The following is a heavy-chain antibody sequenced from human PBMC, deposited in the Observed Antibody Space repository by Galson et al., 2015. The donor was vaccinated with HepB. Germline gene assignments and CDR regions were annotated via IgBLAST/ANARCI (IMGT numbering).Heavy chain of an antibody. D-gene: IGHD4-23*01. CDR2: INSGGTT. CDR1: GFTASFNY. J-gene: IGHJ4*02. V-gene: IGHV3-53*01. Sequence: SLRLSCAASGFTASFNYMTWLRQAPGKRLEWVSLINSGGTTFYADSVKGRFTISRDDSMNTLFLQMNSLKVEDTAVYYCARGRRGANSGLFGYWGQGTLVTVSS. CDR3: ARGRRGANSGLFGY.